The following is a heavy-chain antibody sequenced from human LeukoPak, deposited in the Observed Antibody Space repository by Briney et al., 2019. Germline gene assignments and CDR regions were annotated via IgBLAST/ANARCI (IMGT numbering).Heavy chain of an antibody. D-gene: IGHD2-2*01. V-gene: IGHV1-2*04. CDR1: GYTFTGYY. Sequence: ASVKVSCKASGYTFTGYYMHWVRQAPGQGLEWMGWINPNSGGTNYAQKFQGWVTMTRDTSISTAYMELSRLRSDDTAVYYCTRTSLGYCSSTSCYEEGYYYGMDVWGQGTTVTVSS. CDR3: TRTSLGYCSSTSCYEEGYYYGMDV. CDR2: INPNSGGT. J-gene: IGHJ6*02.